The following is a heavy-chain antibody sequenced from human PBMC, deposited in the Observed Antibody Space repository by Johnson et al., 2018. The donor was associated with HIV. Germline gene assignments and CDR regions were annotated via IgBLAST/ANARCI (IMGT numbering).Heavy chain of an antibody. CDR1: GFTFSSYG. D-gene: IGHD1-26*01. V-gene: IGHV3-30*03. CDR3: ARGRIRQAYSGNYDDAFDI. CDR2: ISYDGSNK. Sequence: VQLVESGGGVVQPGGSLRLSCAASGFTFSSYGMHWVRQAPGKGLERVAVISYDGSNKYYADSVKGRFTIYRDNSKNTLYMQMNSLRAEDTAVYYCARGRIRQAYSGNYDDAFDIWGQGTMVTVSS. J-gene: IGHJ3*02.